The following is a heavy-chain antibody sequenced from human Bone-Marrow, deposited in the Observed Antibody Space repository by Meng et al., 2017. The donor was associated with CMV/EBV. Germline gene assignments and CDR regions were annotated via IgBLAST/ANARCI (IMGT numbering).Heavy chain of an antibody. V-gene: IGHV4-4*02. J-gene: IGHJ4*02. Sequence: VSGGSNNSSNWWCWVRQPPGKGLEWIGEIYHSGSTNYNPSLKSRVTISVDKSKNQFSLKVSSVTAADTAVYYCARVVYYGSGSYFDYWGQGTLVTVSS. CDR1: GGSNNSSNW. CDR2: IYHSGST. CDR3: ARVVYYGSGSYFDY. D-gene: IGHD3-10*01.